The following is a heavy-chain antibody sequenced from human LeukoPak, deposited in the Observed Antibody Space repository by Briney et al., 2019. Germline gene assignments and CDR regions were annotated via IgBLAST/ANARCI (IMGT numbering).Heavy chain of an antibody. CDR1: GFTFNDYY. D-gene: IGHD6-6*01. Sequence: PGGSLRLSCAASGFTFNDYYMSWIRQAPGKGLEWVSYISSSGSTMYYAGSVKGRFTISRDNAKNSLYLQMNSLRAEDTAVYYCARDRGQYSSSPEFDYWGQGTLVTVSS. J-gene: IGHJ4*02. CDR2: ISSSGSTM. CDR3: ARDRGQYSSSPEFDY. V-gene: IGHV3-11*01.